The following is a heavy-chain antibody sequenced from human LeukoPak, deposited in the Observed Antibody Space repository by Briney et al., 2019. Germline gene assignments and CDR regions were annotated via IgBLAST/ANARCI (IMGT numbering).Heavy chain of an antibody. CDR2: IIPIFGTA. D-gene: IGHD3-9*01. J-gene: IGHJ5*02. Sequence: SVKVSCKASGGTFSSYAIGWVRQAPGQGLEWMGGIIPIFGTANYAQKFQGRVTITADESTSTAYMELSSLRSEDTAVYYCARGGKSYDILTGHTPWGQGTLVTVSS. CDR3: ARGGKSYDILTGHTP. V-gene: IGHV1-69*13. CDR1: GGTFSSYA.